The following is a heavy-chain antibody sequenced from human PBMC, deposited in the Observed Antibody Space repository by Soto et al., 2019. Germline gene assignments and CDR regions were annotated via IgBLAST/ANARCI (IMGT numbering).Heavy chain of an antibody. CDR1: GGSIRSSSYY. Sequence: PSVTLSLTCSVAGGSIRSSSYYWGWNRQPPGKGLEWIGSIYYSGSTYYNPSLKSRVTISVDTSKNQFSLKLSSVTAADTAVYYCARLVAAGTNYFDYWGQGTLVTVFS. J-gene: IGHJ4*02. CDR2: IYYSGST. D-gene: IGHD6-13*01. V-gene: IGHV4-39*01. CDR3: ARLVAAGTNYFDY.